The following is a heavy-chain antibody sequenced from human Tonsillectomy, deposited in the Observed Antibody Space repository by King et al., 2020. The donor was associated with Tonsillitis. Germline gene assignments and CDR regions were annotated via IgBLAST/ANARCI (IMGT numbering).Heavy chain of an antibody. CDR1: GFRFDVYT. V-gene: IGHV3-43*01. CDR3: AKDKAYGVGRWGDGAFYY. D-gene: IGHD3-10*01. CDR2: ISWDGGST. J-gene: IGHJ4*02. Sequence: VQLVESGGVVVQPGGSLRLSCAASGFRFDVYTIHGVRQAPGKGLEWVSLISWDGGSTYYAHSVKGRFPLSRDNRKNSLYRQMNSLRTEDTALYYCAKDKAYGVGRWGDGAFYYWGQRALGTVS.